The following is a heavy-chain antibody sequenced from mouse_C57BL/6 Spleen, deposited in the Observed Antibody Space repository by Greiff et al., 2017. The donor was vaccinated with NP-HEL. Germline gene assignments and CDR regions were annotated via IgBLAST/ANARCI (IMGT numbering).Heavy chain of an antibody. Sequence: DVKLVESGGGLVKPGGSLKLSCAASGFTFSDYGMHWVRQAPEKGLEWVAYISSGSSTIYYADTVKGRFTISRDNAKNTLFLQMTSLRSEDTAMYYCAKDGSSPPWFAYWGQGTLVTVSA. CDR1: GFTFSDYG. CDR2: ISSGSSTI. J-gene: IGHJ3*01. CDR3: AKDGSSPPWFAY. D-gene: IGHD1-1*01. V-gene: IGHV5-17*01.